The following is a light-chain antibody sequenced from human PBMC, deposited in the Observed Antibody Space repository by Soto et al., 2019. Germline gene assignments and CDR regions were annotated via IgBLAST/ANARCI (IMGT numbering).Light chain of an antibody. J-gene: IGLJ1*01. CDR3: SSYTSSTLV. V-gene: IGLV2-14*01. Sequence: QSALTQPASVSGSPAQSITISCTGTSSDVGGYNYVSWYQQHPGKAPKLIIYEVSNRPSGVSNRFSGSKSGNTASLTISGPQAEDEADYYCSSYTSSTLVFGTGTKVTVL. CDR2: EVS. CDR1: SSDVGGYNY.